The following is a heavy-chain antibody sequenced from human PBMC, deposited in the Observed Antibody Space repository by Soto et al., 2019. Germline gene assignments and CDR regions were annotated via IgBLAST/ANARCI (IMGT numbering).Heavy chain of an antibody. Sequence: PGDTLKISCKASGYTFSVYWIGWVRQMRGKGLEWMGNIYPDDSDTSNNPSFDGRGTVSADKSTNPAYLQWSSLKGSDTAIYYRVRQLRHSAMLIIDSSCQGSTVTVYS. CDR3: VRQLRHSAMLIIDS. J-gene: IGHJ4*02. V-gene: IGHV5-51*01. CDR2: IYPDDSDT. CDR1: GYTFSVYW. D-gene: IGHD3-16*01.